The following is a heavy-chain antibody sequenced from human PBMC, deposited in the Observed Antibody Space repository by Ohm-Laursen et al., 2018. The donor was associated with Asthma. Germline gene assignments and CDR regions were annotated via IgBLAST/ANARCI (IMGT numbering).Heavy chain of an antibody. D-gene: IGHD3-9*01. CDR1: GGSISSYY. CDR3: ARNRAYDILTGYYKDAFDI. V-gene: IGHV4-59*06. J-gene: IGHJ3*02. Sequence: SETLSLTCTVSGGSISSYYWSWIRQPPGKGLEWIGYIYYSGSTYYNPSLKSRVTISVDTSKNQFSLKLSSVTAADTAVYYCARNRAYDILTGYYKDAFDIWGQGTMVTVSS. CDR2: IYYSGST.